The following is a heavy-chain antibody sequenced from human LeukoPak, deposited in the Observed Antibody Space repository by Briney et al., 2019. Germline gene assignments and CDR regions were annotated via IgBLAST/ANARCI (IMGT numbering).Heavy chain of an antibody. J-gene: IGHJ3*02. CDR1: GGSISSSSYS. V-gene: IGHV4-39*01. D-gene: IGHD3-3*01. CDR2: IYYSGST. CDR3: ARQDPIRGDAFDI. Sequence: QPSETLSLTCTVSGGSISSSSYSWGWIRQPPGKGLEWIGSIYYSGSTYYNPSLKSRVTISVDTSKNQFSLKLSSVTAADTAVYYCARQDPIRGDAFDIWGQGTMVTVSS.